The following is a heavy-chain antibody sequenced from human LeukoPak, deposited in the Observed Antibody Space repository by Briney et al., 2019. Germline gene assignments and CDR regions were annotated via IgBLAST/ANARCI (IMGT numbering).Heavy chain of an antibody. J-gene: IGHJ1*01. CDR2: IYYSGST. V-gene: IGHV4-61*08. Sequence: SETLSLTCTVSGDSISSGGYYWSWIRQHPGKGLEWIGFIYYSGSTNYNPSLKSRVTISVDTSKNQFSLKLRSVTAADTAVYYCASEVVTSIEYFQHWGQGTLVTDSS. CDR1: GDSISSGGYY. D-gene: IGHD2-21*02. CDR3: ASEVVTSIEYFQH.